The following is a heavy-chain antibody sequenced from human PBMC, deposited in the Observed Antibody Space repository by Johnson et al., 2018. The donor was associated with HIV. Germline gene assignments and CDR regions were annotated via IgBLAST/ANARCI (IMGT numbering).Heavy chain of an antibody. CDR2: INQDGSEK. J-gene: IGHJ3*02. D-gene: IGHD6-19*01. V-gene: IGHV3-7*01. Sequence: VQLVESGGGLVQRGGSLRLSCAASGFTLSNYWMSWVRQAPGKGLEWVANINQDGSEKYFVDSVKGRFTISRDNAKNSLYLQMNSLRAEDTAVYYCARDGYSSGWYGNDAFDIWGQGTMVTVSS. CDR1: GFTLSNYW. CDR3: ARDGYSSGWYGNDAFDI.